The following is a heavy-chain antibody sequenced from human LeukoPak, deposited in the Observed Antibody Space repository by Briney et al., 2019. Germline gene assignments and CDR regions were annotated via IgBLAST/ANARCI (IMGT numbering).Heavy chain of an antibody. CDR3: AKDLGTTALIYYFDY. CDR2: ITSGSSYI. V-gene: IGHV3-21*01. J-gene: IGHJ4*02. Sequence: RTGGSLRLSCAASGFTFSNYNMNWVRQAPGKGLEWVSSITSGSSYIYYADSVKGRFTISRDNAKNSLYLQMNSLRAEDTAVYYCAKDLGTTALIYYFDYWGQGTLVTVSS. CDR1: GFTFSNYN. D-gene: IGHD1/OR15-1a*01.